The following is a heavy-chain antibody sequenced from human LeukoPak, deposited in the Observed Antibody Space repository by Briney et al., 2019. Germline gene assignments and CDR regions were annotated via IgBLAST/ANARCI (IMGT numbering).Heavy chain of an antibody. Sequence: GGPLRLSCGASGFTLRSHWMGWVRQGPGKGLEWVCNIKQDGSETYYVDSVKGRFTISGDNAKNSLYLQMNSLRAEDTAVYYCARGTMVRGVITTYYFDYWGQGTLVTVSS. V-gene: IGHV3-7*01. CDR1: GFTLRSHW. D-gene: IGHD3-10*01. J-gene: IGHJ4*02. CDR2: IKQDGSET. CDR3: ARGTMVRGVITTYYFDY.